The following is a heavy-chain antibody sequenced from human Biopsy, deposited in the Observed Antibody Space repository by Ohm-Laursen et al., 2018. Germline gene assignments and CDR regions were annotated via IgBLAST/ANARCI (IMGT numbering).Heavy chain of an antibody. V-gene: IGHV4-59*01. CDR3: ARATNSTGWPYYYFYGMDV. J-gene: IGHJ6*02. D-gene: IGHD2/OR15-2a*01. CDR1: GGSISSDY. Sequence: GTLSLTCTVSGGSISSDYWSWIRQTPGKGLEWIGYIYYCGSTNYNPSLKSRVTISVDTSKNQFSLRLNSVTAADTAVYYCARATNSTGWPYYYFYGMDVWGQGTTVTVSS. CDR2: IYYCGST.